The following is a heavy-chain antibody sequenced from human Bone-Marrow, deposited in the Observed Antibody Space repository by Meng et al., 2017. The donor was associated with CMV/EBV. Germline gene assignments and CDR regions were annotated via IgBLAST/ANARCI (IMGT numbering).Heavy chain of an antibody. Sequence: ASVKVSCKASGYTFSDFYIYWVRQAPGQGLEWMGCISAYNTDTNYAPSLQGRVTVTADTSTNTAYMELRSLRFDDTAVYYCARDGDWNRDYWGQGTLVTVSS. J-gene: IGHJ4*02. D-gene: IGHD1-1*01. CDR2: ISAYNTDT. CDR3: ARDGDWNRDY. CDR1: GYTFSDFY. V-gene: IGHV1-18*04.